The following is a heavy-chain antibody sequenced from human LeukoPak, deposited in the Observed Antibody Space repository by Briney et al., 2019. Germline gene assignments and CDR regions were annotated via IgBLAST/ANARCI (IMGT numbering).Heavy chain of an antibody. D-gene: IGHD5-12*01. CDR3: ALSIVATVYYFDY. Sequence: ASVKLSCKASGYTFTSYGISWVRQAPGQGLEWMGWISAYNGNTNYAQKLQGRVTMTTDTSTSTDYMELRSLRSDDTAVYYCALSIVATVYYFDYWGQGTLVTVSS. CDR2: ISAYNGNT. CDR1: GYTFTSYG. V-gene: IGHV1-18*01. J-gene: IGHJ4*02.